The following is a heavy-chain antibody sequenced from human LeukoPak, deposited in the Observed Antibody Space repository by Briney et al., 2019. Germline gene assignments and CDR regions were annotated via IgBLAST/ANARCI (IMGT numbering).Heavy chain of an antibody. Sequence: GGSLRLSCAASGFTFSDYYMSWIRQAPGKGLEWVSYISSSGSTIYYADSVKGRFTISRDNAKNSLYLQMNSLRAEDTAVYYCAGDSTAPLGVWFGELLFDYWGQGTLVTVSS. CDR3: AGDSTAPLGVWFGELLFDY. V-gene: IGHV3-11*01. CDR1: GFTFSDYY. J-gene: IGHJ4*02. D-gene: IGHD3-10*01. CDR2: ISSSGSTI.